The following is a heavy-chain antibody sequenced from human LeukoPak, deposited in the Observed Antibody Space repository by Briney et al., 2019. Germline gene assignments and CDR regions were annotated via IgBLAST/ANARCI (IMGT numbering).Heavy chain of an antibody. CDR1: GFTFSSYA. Sequence: GGSLRLSCAASGFTFSSYAMNWVRQAPGKGLEWVSSISNSGGRTFYTDSVKGRFTISRDNSKITLYLQMNSLRAEDTAVYYCAKSYNGYESKPDYWGQGTLVTVSS. CDR3: AKSYNGYESKPDY. D-gene: IGHD5-12*01. V-gene: IGHV3-23*01. J-gene: IGHJ4*02. CDR2: ISNSGGRT.